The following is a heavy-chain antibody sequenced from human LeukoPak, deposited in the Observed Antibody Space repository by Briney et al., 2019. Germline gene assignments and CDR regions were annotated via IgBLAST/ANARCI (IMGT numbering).Heavy chain of an antibody. CDR3: ARGPVDPAYSGWRRLSWFDP. CDR2: IYYSGST. V-gene: IGHV4-39*07. Sequence: SETLSLTCTVSGGSISSSSYYWGWIRQPPGKGLEWIGSIYYSGSTYYNPSLKSRVTISVDTSKSQFSLKLSSVTAADTAVYYCARGPVDPAYSGWRRLSWFDPWGQGTLVTVSS. J-gene: IGHJ5*02. D-gene: IGHD6-19*01. CDR1: GGSISSSSYY.